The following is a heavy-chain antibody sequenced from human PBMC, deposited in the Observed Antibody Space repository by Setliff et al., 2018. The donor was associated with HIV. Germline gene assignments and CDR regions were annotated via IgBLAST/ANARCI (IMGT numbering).Heavy chain of an antibody. CDR3: ARAYDILTGYFDY. D-gene: IGHD3-9*01. CDR1: GYTLTEVS. Sequence: ASVKVSCKISGYTLTEVSMHWVRQAPGQGLKCMGWINPNSGGTNYAQKFQGRVTMTADTSTSTAYMELRSLRSDDTAVYYCARAYDILTGYFDYWGQGTLVTVSS. CDR2: INPNSGGT. J-gene: IGHJ4*02. V-gene: IGHV1-2*02.